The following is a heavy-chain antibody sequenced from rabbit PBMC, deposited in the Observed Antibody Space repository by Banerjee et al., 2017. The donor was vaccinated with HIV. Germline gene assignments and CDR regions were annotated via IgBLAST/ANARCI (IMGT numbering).Heavy chain of an antibody. J-gene: IGHJ6*01. V-gene: IGHV1S40*01. CDR3: ARLDTGGRHYTL. Sequence: ASWAKGRFTISKTSSTTVTLQMTSLTAADTATYFCARLDTGGRHYTLWGPGTLVTVS. D-gene: IGHD8-1*01.